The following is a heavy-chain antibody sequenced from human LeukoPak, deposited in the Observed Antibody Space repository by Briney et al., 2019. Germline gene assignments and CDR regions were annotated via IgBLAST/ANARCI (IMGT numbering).Heavy chain of an antibody. J-gene: IGHJ4*02. V-gene: IGHV4-34*01. CDR3: ARVPPWWLTPFDF. Sequence: KPSETLSLTCAVSGGSLSPHYWSWIRRPLGKGLEWIGEINNRGTTNYSPSLRGRATISVDTSKNQFSLRLTSVTAADTAMYYCARVPPWWLTPFDFWGQGTLATVSS. CDR2: INNRGTT. D-gene: IGHD5-12*01. CDR1: GGSLSPHY.